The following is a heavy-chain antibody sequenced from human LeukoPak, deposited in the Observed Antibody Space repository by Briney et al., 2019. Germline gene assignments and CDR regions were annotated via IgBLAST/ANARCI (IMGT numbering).Heavy chain of an antibody. D-gene: IGHD1-26*01. CDR3: AKVPAPYSGSYLVNFDY. V-gene: IGHV3-23*01. CDR1: GFTFSSYA. J-gene: IGHJ4*02. Sequence: PGGSLRLSCAASGFTFSSYAMSWVRQAPGKGLEWVSAISGSGGSTYCADSVKGRFTISRDNSKNTLYLQMNSLRAEDTAVYYCAKVPAPYSGSYLVNFDYWGQGTLVTASS. CDR2: ISGSGGST.